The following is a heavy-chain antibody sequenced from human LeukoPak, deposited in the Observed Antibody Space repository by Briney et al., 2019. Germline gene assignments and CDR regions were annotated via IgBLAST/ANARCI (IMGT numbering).Heavy chain of an antibody. Sequence: GRSLRLSCAASGFTFSSYALHWVRQAPGKGLEWVAVKSYDGSKKYYADSVKGRFTISRDNSKNTLYLQMNSLRAEDTAVYYCARDFYSSGWSIYSYYYGMDVWGQGTTVTVSS. D-gene: IGHD6-19*01. CDR1: GFTFSSYA. V-gene: IGHV3-30-3*01. CDR3: ARDFYSSGWSIYSYYYGMDV. CDR2: KSYDGSKK. J-gene: IGHJ6*02.